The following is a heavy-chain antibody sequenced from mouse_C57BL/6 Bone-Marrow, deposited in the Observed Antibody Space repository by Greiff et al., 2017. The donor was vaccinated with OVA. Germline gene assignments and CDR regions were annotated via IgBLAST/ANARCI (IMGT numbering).Heavy chain of an antibody. CDR3: TSHYYGSRWYFDV. CDR2: IYPGNSDT. D-gene: IGHD1-1*01. Sequence: VQLQQSGTVLARPGASVKMSCKTSGYTFTSYWMHWVKQRPGQGLEWIGAIYPGNSDTSYNQKFKGKAKLTAVTSASTAYMELSSLTNEDSAVYYCTSHYYGSRWYFDVWGTGTTVTVSS. V-gene: IGHV1-5*01. CDR1: GYTFTSYW. J-gene: IGHJ1*03.